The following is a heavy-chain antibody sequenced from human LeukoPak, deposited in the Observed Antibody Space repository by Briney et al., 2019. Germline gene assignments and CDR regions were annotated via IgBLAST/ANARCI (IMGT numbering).Heavy chain of an antibody. CDR1: GFTFSSYG. D-gene: IGHD4-17*01. CDR2: ISYDGSNK. CDR3: AKDADYGENGYFDY. J-gene: IGHJ4*02. Sequence: GGSLRLSCAASGFTFSSYGMHWVRQAPGKGLEWVAVISYDGSNKYYADSVKGRFIISRDNSKNTLYLQMNSLRAEDTAVYYCAKDADYGENGYFDYWGQGTLVTVSS. V-gene: IGHV3-30*18.